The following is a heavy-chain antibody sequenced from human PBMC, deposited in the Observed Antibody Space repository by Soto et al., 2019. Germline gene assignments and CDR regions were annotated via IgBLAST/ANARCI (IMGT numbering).Heavy chain of an antibody. Sequence: QVQLQESGPGLVKPSETLSLTCTVSGGSISNYYWSWIRQPPGKGLEWIGYIYFSGSTNHNPSLKSRVTLSVDTSKNQFSLKLSSVTAADTAVYYCARRYGGAVDYWGQGTLVTVSS. D-gene: IGHD3-10*01. V-gene: IGHV4-59*08. CDR1: GGSISNYY. CDR2: IYFSGST. J-gene: IGHJ4*02. CDR3: ARRYGGAVDY.